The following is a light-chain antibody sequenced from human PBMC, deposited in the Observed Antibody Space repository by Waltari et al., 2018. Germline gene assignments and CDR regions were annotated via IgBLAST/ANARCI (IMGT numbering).Light chain of an antibody. J-gene: IGLJ2*01. CDR2: EPC. V-gene: IGLV3-21*02. CDR1: NIGRYI. Sequence: SFVLTQPPSVSVAPGQPARIACGGNNIGRYIVHWYQQKAGPAPVPVVFEPCDRPSGIPGRLSGSKSGNTATLTISRVEVGDEADYYCQVWDTSGDQAVFGAGTKLTVL. CDR3: QVWDTSGDQAV.